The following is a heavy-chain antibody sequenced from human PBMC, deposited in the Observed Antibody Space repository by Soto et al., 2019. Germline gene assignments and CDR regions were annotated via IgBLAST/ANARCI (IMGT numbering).Heavy chain of an antibody. CDR2: IIPIFGTA. V-gene: IGHV1-69*13. CDR1: GGTFSNYA. Sequence: SVKVSCKASGGTFSNYAISWVRQAPGQGLEWMGGIIPIFGTANYAQKFQGRVTITADESTSTAYMELSSLRSEDTAVYYCARDPPYGDYVGWLAPWGQGTLVTVSS. CDR3: ARDPPYGDYVGWLAP. D-gene: IGHD4-17*01. J-gene: IGHJ5*02.